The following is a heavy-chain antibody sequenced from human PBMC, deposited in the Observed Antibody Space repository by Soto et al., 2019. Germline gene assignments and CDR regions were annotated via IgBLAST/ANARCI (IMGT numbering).Heavy chain of an antibody. V-gene: IGHV3-30-3*01. CDR2: ISYDGSNK. D-gene: IGHD2-2*01. J-gene: IGHJ4*02. CDR3: ARGHYCSSTRCSTTFDY. Sequence: QVQLVESGGGVVQPGRSLRLSCAASGFTFSSYAMHWVRQAPGKGLEWVAVISYDGSNKYYADSVKGRFTISRDNSKNTLYLQMNSLRAEDTAVYYYARGHYCSSTRCSTTFDYWGQGTLVTVSS. CDR1: GFTFSSYA.